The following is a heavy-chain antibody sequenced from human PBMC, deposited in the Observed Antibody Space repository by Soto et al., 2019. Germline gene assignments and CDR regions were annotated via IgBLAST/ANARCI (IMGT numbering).Heavy chain of an antibody. Sequence: PGGSLRLSCAASGFTFSSYAMSWVRQAPGKGLEWVSSISGSGGSTYYADSVKGRFTISRDNSKNTLYLQMNSLRAEDTAVYYCAKSSLIQLGLKGLFDYPGQGTLVIVSS. D-gene: IGHD5-18*01. CDR2: ISGSGGST. V-gene: IGHV3-23*01. J-gene: IGHJ4*02. CDR1: GFTFSSYA. CDR3: AKSSLIQLGLKGLFDY.